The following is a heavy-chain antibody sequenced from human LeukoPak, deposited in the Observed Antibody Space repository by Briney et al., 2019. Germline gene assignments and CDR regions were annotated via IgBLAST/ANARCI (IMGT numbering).Heavy chain of an antibody. CDR3: ARLLFQNPTVTTKSTYYYGMDV. V-gene: IGHV5-51*01. D-gene: IGHD4-17*01. J-gene: IGHJ6*02. Sequence: GESLKISCKGSGYSFTSYWIGWVRQMPGKDLEWMGIIYPGDSDTRYSPSFQGQVTISADKSISTAYLQWSSLKASDTAMYYCARLLFQNPTVTTKSTYYYGMDVWGQGTTVTVSS. CDR2: IYPGDSDT. CDR1: GYSFTSYW.